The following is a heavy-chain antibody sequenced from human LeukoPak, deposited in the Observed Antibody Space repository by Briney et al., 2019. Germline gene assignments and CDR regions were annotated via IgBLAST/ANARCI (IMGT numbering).Heavy chain of an antibody. CDR2: ISSSSSYI. J-gene: IGHJ6*04. CDR3: AELGITMIGGV. V-gene: IGHV3-21*01. CDR1: GFTFSSYS. Sequence: LGGSLRLSCAASGFTFSSYSMNWVRQAPGKGLEWVSSISSSSSYIYYADSVKGRFTISRDNAKNSLYLQMNSLRAEDTAVYYCAELGITMIGGVWGKGTTVTVSS. D-gene: IGHD3-10*02.